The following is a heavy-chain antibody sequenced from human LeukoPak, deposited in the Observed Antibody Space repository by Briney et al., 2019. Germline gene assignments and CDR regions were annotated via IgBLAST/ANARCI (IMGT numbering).Heavy chain of an antibody. V-gene: IGHV4-61*02. D-gene: IGHD6-6*01. Sequence: PSQTLSLTCTVSGGSISSGSYYWSWIRQPAGKGLEWIGRIYTSGSTNYNPSLKSRVTISVDTSKNQFSLKLSSVTAADTAVYYCARRIAARPYYYYMDVWGKGTTVTVSS. CDR1: GGSISSGSYY. J-gene: IGHJ6*03. CDR3: ARRIAARPYYYYMDV. CDR2: IYTSGST.